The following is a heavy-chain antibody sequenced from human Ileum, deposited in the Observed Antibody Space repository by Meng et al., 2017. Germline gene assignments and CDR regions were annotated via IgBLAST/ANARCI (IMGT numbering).Heavy chain of an antibody. CDR1: GFTVSNNY. CDR3: ARDVTDY. V-gene: IGHV3-66*01. D-gene: IGHD2-21*02. CDR2: IYSGGNT. Sequence: EVQLVESGGGLVQPGGSLRLSCVVSGFTVSNNYMSWVRQAPGKGLEWVSVIYSGGNTYFADSVKGRSTISRDNSKNTVYLQMNNLRPEDTAIYYCARDVTDYWGQGTLVTVSS. J-gene: IGHJ4*02.